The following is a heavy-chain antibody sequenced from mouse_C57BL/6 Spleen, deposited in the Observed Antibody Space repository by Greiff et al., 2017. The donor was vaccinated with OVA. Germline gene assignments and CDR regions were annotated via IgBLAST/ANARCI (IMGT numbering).Heavy chain of an antibody. Sequence: ESGPGLVKPSQSLSLTCSVTGYSITSGYYWNWIRQFPGNKLEWMGYISYDGSNNYNPSLKNRISITRDTSKNQFFLKLNSVTTEDTATYYCAGGGYGGYFEVWGTGTTVTVSS. D-gene: IGHD2-10*02. CDR2: ISYDGSN. CDR3: AGGGYGGYFEV. V-gene: IGHV3-6*01. CDR1: GYSITSGYY. J-gene: IGHJ1*03.